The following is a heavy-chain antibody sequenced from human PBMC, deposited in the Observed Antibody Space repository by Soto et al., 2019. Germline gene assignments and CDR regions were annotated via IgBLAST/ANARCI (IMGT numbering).Heavy chain of an antibody. D-gene: IGHD2-15*01. V-gene: IGHV1-69*08. Sequence: QVQLVQSGAEVKKPGSSVKVSCRASGDTFSSYTVNWVRQAPGRGLEWLGRIIPVLGTTDYAQKCKGRVTIKTEKSTNIVYIELSSLRSEDRAVYYCARRRYCSYACYNKHYYGMDVWGQGTTVTVAS. J-gene: IGHJ6*02. CDR3: ARRRYCSYACYNKHYYGMDV. CDR1: GDTFSSYT. CDR2: IIPVLGTT.